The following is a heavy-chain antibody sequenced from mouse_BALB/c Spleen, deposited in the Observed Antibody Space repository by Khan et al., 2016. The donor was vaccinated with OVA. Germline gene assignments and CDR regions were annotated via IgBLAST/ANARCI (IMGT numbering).Heavy chain of an antibody. Sequence: EVKLEESGPGLVKPSQSLSLTCTVTGYSITSDYAWNWIRQFPGNKLEWMGYISYSGNTKYNHSLKSRISITRDTSKNQFFLQLNSVTTEDTATYYCARIYGGDFDYWGQGTTLTVSS. V-gene: IGHV3-2*02. CDR2: ISYSGNT. CDR1: GYSITSDYA. J-gene: IGHJ2*01. D-gene: IGHD1-1*01. CDR3: ARIYGGDFDY.